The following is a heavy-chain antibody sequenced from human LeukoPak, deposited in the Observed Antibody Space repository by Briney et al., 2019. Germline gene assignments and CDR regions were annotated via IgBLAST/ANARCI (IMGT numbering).Heavy chain of an antibody. CDR3: AKAPPPYCSGGSCFDAFDI. CDR2: ISHSAFTT. V-gene: IGHV3-23*01. CDR1: GFIFSSYA. J-gene: IGHJ3*02. Sequence: PGGSLRLSCAASGFIFSSYAMTWVRQAPGKGLEWVSSISHSAFTTYYADSVKGRFTISRDNSKNTLSLQMNSLRAEDTAVYYCAKAPPPYCSGGSCFDAFDIWGQGTMVTVSS. D-gene: IGHD2-15*01.